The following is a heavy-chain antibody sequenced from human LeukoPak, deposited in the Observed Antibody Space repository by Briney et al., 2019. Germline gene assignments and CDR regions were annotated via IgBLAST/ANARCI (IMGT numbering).Heavy chain of an antibody. CDR2: ISDTGKT. CDR1: GASVSSYY. Sequence: SETLSLTCTFSGASVSSYYWDWLRQTPGKGLEWIGYISDTGKTDSNPSLKSRVSISLGPANKQFSLRLRSVTAADSAVYYCATGYYEPFATWGPGILVTDSS. CDR3: ATGYYEPFAT. D-gene: IGHD3-3*01. J-gene: IGHJ5*02. V-gene: IGHV4-59*02.